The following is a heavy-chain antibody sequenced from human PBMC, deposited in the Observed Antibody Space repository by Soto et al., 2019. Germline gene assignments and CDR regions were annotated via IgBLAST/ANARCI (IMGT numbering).Heavy chain of an antibody. CDR1: AINFRSYA. Sequence: PGGSLRLSCSASAINFRSYAMSWVRQAPGKGLEWVSAVGGSGSDTYYADSVKGRFTISRDDSKNTLYLHMSSLRVEDTAMYYCAKRQSFDFWSGYLPFFDYWGQGTPVTVSS. V-gene: IGHV3-23*01. CDR3: AKRQSFDFWSGYLPFFDY. CDR2: VGGSGSDT. J-gene: IGHJ4*02. D-gene: IGHD3-3*01.